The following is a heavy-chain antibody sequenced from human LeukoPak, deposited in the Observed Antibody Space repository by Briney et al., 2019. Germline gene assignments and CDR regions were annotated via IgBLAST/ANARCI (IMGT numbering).Heavy chain of an antibody. D-gene: IGHD6-19*01. CDR3: ARVRSSAWYYDAFDI. CDR2: INPNSGGT. Sequence: ASVKVSCKASGYTFTGYYMHWVRQAPGQGLEWMGWINPNSGGTNYVQKFQGRVTMTRDTSISTVYMEVSRRRSDDTAVYYCARVRSSAWYYDAFDIWGQGTMVTVSS. CDR1: GYTFTGYY. J-gene: IGHJ3*02. V-gene: IGHV1-2*02.